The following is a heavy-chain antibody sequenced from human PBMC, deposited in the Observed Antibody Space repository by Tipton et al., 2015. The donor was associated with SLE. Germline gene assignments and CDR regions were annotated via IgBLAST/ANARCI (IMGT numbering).Heavy chain of an antibody. Sequence: TLSLTCTVSGGSLFISTYYWGWIRQAPGRGLEWIGNIYYSGRTYYNPSLKSQVTISVDTSKKQFSLKLSSVTAADTAVYYCARLVYASSWYSPDYFYGMDVWGQGTTVTVSS. D-gene: IGHD6-13*01. CDR3: ARLVYASSWYSPDYFYGMDV. J-gene: IGHJ6*02. CDR2: IYYSGRT. CDR1: GGSLFISTYY. V-gene: IGHV4-39*01.